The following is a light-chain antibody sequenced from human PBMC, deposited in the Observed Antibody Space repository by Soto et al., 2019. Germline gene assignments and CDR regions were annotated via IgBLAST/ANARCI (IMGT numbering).Light chain of an antibody. J-gene: IGLJ2*01. CDR2: QDS. CDR3: QAWDSSTAV. Sequence: SYELTQPPSVSVSPGQTASITCSGDKLGDKYACWYQQRRGQSPVLVIYQDSKRPSGIPERFSGSNSGNAATLTISGTQAMDEADYYCQAWDSSTAVFGGGTKVTVL. CDR1: KLGDKY. V-gene: IGLV3-1*01.